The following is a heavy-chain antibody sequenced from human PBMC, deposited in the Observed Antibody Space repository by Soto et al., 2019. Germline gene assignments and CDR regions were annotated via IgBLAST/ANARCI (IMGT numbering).Heavy chain of an antibody. Sequence: ASVKVSCKASGYTFTSYYMHWVRQAPGQGLEWMGIINPSGGSTSYAQKFQGRVTMTRDTSTSTVYMELSSLRSEDTAAYYCARDYPYYYDSSGYKGNWFDPWGQGTLVTVSS. D-gene: IGHD3-22*01. CDR3: ARDYPYYYDSSGYKGNWFDP. J-gene: IGHJ5*02. CDR2: INPSGGST. CDR1: GYTFTSYY. V-gene: IGHV1-46*01.